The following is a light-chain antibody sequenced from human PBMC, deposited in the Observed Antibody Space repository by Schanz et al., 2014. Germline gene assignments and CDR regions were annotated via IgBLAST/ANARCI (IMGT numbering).Light chain of an antibody. J-gene: IGKJ1*01. Sequence: EIVLTQSPGTLSLSPGDRAALSCRASQSVTSNYLAWYQRKPGQAPRLLIFAASNRATAIADRFIGSGSGTDFTLTINRLEPDDFAVYYCQQYGSTPPTFGQGTKVEI. CDR2: AAS. CDR3: QQYGSTPPT. CDR1: QSVTSNY. V-gene: IGKV3-20*01.